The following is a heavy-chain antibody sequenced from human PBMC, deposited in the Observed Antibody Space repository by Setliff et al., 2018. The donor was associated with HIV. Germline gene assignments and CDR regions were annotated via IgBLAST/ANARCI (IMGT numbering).Heavy chain of an antibody. CDR2: IHYTGNT. V-gene: IGHV4-39*02. D-gene: IGHD2-21*02. CDR3: AREGDGIDY. J-gene: IGHJ4*02. Sequence: SETLSLTCTVSGASISTTTYYWGWIRQPPGKGLEWIGSIHYTGNTYNTPSLKSRVTISVDASKNQISLKLTSVTAADTATYYCAREGDGIDYWGQGTLVTVSS. CDR1: GASISTTTYY.